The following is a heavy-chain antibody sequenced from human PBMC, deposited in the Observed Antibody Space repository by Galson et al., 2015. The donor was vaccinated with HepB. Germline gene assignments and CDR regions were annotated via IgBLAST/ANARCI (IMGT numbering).Heavy chain of an antibody. CDR2: IKQDGSEK. CDR1: GFTFSSYW. V-gene: IGHV3-7*01. Sequence: SLRLSRAASGFTFSSYWMSWVRQAPGKGLEWVANIKQDGSEKYYVDSVKGRFTISRDNAKNSLYLQMNSLRAEDTAVYYCARGRQWLLYAFDIWGQGTMVTVSS. J-gene: IGHJ3*02. D-gene: IGHD3-3*01. CDR3: ARGRQWLLYAFDI.